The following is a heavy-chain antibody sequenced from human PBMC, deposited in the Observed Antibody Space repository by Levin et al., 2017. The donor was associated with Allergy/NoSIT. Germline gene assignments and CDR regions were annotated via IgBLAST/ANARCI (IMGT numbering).Heavy chain of an antibody. CDR1: GFTFDDYA. CDR3: ARDNIGLPDAFDI. D-gene: IGHD3-10*01. Sequence: PGGSLRLSCAAYGFTFDDYAMHWVRQAPGKGLEWVSGIGWNSGSIGYADSVKGRFTISRDNAKNSLYLQMNSLRTEDTALYYCARDNIGLPDAFDIWGQGTMVIVSS. J-gene: IGHJ3*02. V-gene: IGHV3-9*01. CDR2: IGWNSGSI.